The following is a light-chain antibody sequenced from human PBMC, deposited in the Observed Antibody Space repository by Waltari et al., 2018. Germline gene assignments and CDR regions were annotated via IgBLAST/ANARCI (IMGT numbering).Light chain of an antibody. Sequence: DIVMTQSPLSLPVTPGEPASIPCRSSQSLLHSNGYNYLDWYLQKPGQSPQPLIYLGSNRASGVPDRLSGSGSGTDFTLKISRVEAEDVGVYYCMQALQTPPTFGQGTKVEIK. CDR1: QSLLHSNGYNY. J-gene: IGKJ1*01. CDR2: LGS. V-gene: IGKV2-28*01. CDR3: MQALQTPPT.